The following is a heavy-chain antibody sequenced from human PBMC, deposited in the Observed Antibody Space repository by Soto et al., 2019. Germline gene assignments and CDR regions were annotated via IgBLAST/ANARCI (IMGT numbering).Heavy chain of an antibody. V-gene: IGHV1-69*05. D-gene: IGHD5-18*01. CDR1: GGTFSSYA. Sequence: QVQLVQSGAEVKKPGSSVKVSCKASGGTFSSYAISWVRQAPGQGLEWMGGIIPIFGTANYAQKFQGRVTXTXDXYTRTAYMELSSLRSEDTAVYYCARGGYSYGVQLDPWGQGTLVTVSS. CDR3: ARGGYSYGVQLDP. J-gene: IGHJ5*02. CDR2: IIPIFGTA.